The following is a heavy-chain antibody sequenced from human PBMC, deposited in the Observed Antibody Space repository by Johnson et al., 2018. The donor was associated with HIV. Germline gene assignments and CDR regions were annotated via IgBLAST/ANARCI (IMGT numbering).Heavy chain of an antibody. V-gene: IGHV3-20*04. CDR3: ARNGLIPAAKGVAFDV. D-gene: IGHD2-2*01. CDR1: GFSFGDYA. CDR2: INWNGGST. Sequence: VQLVESGGGLVQPGRSLRLYCIGSGFSFGDYAMSWVRQAPGKGLEWVSGINWNGGSTAYADSVKGRFTISRDNAKNSLYLQMNSLRAEDTAVYYCARNGLIPAAKGVAFDVWGQGTMVTVSS. J-gene: IGHJ3*01.